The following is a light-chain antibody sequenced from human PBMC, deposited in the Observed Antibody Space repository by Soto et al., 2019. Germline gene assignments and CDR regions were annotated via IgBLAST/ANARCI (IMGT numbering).Light chain of an antibody. V-gene: IGKV3-20*01. CDR3: QQYGNSRWT. CDR1: QSVSSRY. J-gene: IGKJ1*01. Sequence: EIGLTQSPGTLSFSPGEKATPSRRANQSVSSRYLAWYQQKPGQAPRLLISGASTRATGFPDRFSGSGSGTDFTLTISRLEPEDFAVYYCQQYGNSRWTFGQGTKVDIK. CDR2: GAS.